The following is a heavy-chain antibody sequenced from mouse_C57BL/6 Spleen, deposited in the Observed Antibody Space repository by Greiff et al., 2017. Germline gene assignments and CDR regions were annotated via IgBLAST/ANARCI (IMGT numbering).Heavy chain of an antibody. CDR3: ARAYYGSTYWYFDV. CDR2: IYPGDGDT. CDR1: GYAFSSSW. J-gene: IGHJ1*03. Sequence: VQLQQSGPELVKPGASVKISCKASGYAFSSSWMNWVKQRPGKGLEWIGRIYPGDGDTNYNGKFKGKATLTADKSSSTAYMQLSSLTSEDSAVDFCARAYYGSTYWYFDVWGTGTTVTVSS. D-gene: IGHD1-1*01. V-gene: IGHV1-82*01.